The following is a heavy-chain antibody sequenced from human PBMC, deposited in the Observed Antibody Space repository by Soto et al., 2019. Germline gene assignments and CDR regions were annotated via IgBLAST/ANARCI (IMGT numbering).Heavy chain of an antibody. J-gene: IGHJ4*02. D-gene: IGHD2-21*02. CDR1: GFTSSTYW. Sequence: EVQLVESGGGLVQPGGSLRLSCAASGFTSSTYWMSWVRQAPGKGLEWVANIKPDGSGEYYMDSVKGRFTISRDNAKNSLYLQMNSLRVEDTAMYYCARVWCTTSDCFHDYWGQGTLVTVSS. V-gene: IGHV3-7*03. CDR3: ARVWCTTSDCFHDY. CDR2: IKPDGSGE.